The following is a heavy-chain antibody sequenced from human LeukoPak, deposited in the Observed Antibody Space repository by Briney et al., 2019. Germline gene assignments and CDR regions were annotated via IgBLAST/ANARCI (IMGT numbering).Heavy chain of an antibody. V-gene: IGHV5-51*01. J-gene: IGHJ3*02. CDR3: ARGAPGYYDYVWGSYRNDAFDI. CDR2: IYPGDSDT. Sequence: GESLKISCKGSGYSFTSYWISWVRQPPGKGLEWMGIIYPGDSDTRYSPSFQGQVTISADKSISTAYLQWSSLKASDTAMYYCARGAPGYYDYVWGSYRNDAFDIWGQGTMVTVSS. D-gene: IGHD3-16*02. CDR1: GYSFTSYW.